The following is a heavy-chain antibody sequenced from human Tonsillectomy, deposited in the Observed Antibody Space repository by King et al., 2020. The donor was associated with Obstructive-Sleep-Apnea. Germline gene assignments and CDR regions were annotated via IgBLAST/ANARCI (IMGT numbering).Heavy chain of an antibody. V-gene: IGHV3-9*01. CDR3: AKNLRGGTNTKGGFDY. CDR2: IASNSYAF. D-gene: IGHD3-16*01. CDR1: GSTFGDYA. Sequence: VQLVESGGGLVQPGRSLRLSCVASGSTFGDYAFHWVRQAPGKGLEWVSSIASNSYAFDYVDSVRGRFTISRDNARNSLYLQMNSLRIEDTAFYYCAKNLRGGTNTKGGFDYWGRGTLVTVSS. J-gene: IGHJ4*02.